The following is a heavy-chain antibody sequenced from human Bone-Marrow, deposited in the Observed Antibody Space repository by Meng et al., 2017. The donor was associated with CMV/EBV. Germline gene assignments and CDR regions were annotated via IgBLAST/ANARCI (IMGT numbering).Heavy chain of an antibody. V-gene: IGHV1-69*04. J-gene: IGHJ6*02. D-gene: IGHD6-19*01. CDR2: IIPILGIA. Sequence: SVKVSCKASGGTFSSYTISWVRQAPGQGLEWMGRIIPILGIANYAQKFQGRVRITADKSTSTAYMELSSMRSEDTAVYYCARDDSSGWQGFPDYGMDVWGQGTMVTVSS. CDR3: ARDDSSGWQGFPDYGMDV. CDR1: GGTFSSYT.